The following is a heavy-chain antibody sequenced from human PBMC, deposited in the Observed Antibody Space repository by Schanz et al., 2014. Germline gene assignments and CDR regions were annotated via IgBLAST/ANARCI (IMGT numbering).Heavy chain of an antibody. J-gene: IGHJ4*02. V-gene: IGHV1-46*03. CDR2: INPIGGST. Sequence: QVHLVQSGAEVHKPGASLKISCKASGYTFTNFFLHWVRQAPGQGLEWMGIINPIGGSTTYAQKFRGAVTLTRDTSTSTVYMELSGLRSEDTAVYYCARDGVDAAAGGNDWGQGTLVTVSS. CDR3: ARDGVDAAAGGND. CDR1: GYTFTNFF. D-gene: IGHD6-13*01.